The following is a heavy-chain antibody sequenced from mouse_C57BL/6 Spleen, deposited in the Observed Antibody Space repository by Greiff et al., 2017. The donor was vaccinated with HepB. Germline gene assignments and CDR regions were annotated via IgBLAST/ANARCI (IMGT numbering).Heavy chain of an antibody. V-gene: IGHV2-2*01. Sequence: VQLQQSGPGLVQPSQSLSITCTVSGFSLTSYGVHWVRQSPGKGLEWLGVIWSGGSTDYNAAFISRLSISKDNSKSQVFFKMNSLQADDTAIYYCARKRYYLYAMDYWGQGTSVTVSS. J-gene: IGHJ4*01. CDR3: ARKRYYLYAMDY. CDR1: GFSLTSYG. CDR2: IWSGGST. D-gene: IGHD1-1*01.